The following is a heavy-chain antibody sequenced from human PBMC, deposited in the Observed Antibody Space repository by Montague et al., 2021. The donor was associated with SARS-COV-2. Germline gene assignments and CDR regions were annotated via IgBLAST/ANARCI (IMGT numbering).Heavy chain of an antibody. Sequence: SETLSLTCAGDVHCNCRGNRTRIRRAPGQTPVSLAYLFSTSNRKYKPSLKSRVTIAVDTSKNQFSLNLKSVTAADTAVYYCARDRGRYFDSGSYNWLDSWGKGKLVTVSS. J-gene: IGHJ5*01. CDR3: ARDRGRYFDSGSYNWLDS. V-gene: IGHV4-59*01. CDR1: VHCNCRGN. D-gene: IGHD3-10*01. CDR2: LFSTSNR.